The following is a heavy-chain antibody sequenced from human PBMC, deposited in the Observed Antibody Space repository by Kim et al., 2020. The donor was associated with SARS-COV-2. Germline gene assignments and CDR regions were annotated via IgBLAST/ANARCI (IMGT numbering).Heavy chain of an antibody. J-gene: IGHJ5*02. CDR1: GGTFSSYA. CDR3: ASPTSGYSSGGGMDWFDP. D-gene: IGHD6-19*01. Sequence: SVKVSCKASGGTFSSYAISWVRQAPGQGLEWMGGIIPIFGTANYAQKFQGRVTITADESTSTAYMELSSLRSEDTAVYYCASPTSGYSSGGGMDWFDPWGQGTLVTVSS. CDR2: IIPIFGTA. V-gene: IGHV1-69*13.